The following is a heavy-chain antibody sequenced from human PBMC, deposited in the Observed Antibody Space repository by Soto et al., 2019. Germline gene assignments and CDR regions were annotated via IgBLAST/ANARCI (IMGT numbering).Heavy chain of an antibody. V-gene: IGHV1-69*02. Sequence: SVKVSCKASGGTFSSYTISWVRQAPGQGLEWMGRIIPILGMANYAQKFQGRVTITADKSTSTAYMELSSLRSEDTAVYYCARGAVVAANNWFDPWGQRTLVTVSS. D-gene: IGHD2-15*01. CDR2: IIPILGMA. CDR3: ARGAVVAANNWFDP. J-gene: IGHJ5*02. CDR1: GGTFSSYT.